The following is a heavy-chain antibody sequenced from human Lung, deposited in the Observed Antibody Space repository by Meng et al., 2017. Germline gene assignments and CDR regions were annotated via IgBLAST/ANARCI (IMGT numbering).Heavy chain of an antibody. CDR3: AKDLSKQQQLGELDY. Sequence: QVQLVESGGGGVQPGRFLRLSRAASGFTFSSYGMLWVRQAPGKGLEWVAVISYDGSNKYYADSVKGRFTISRDNSKNTLYLQMNSLRAEDTAVYYCAKDLSKQQQLGELDYWGQGTLVTVSS. V-gene: IGHV3-30*18. CDR1: GFTFSSYG. CDR2: ISYDGSNK. J-gene: IGHJ4*02. D-gene: IGHD6-13*01.